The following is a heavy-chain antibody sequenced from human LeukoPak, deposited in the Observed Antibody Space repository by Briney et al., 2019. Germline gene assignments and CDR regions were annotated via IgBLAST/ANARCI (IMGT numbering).Heavy chain of an antibody. J-gene: IGHJ4*02. CDR1: GFTFSSYW. CDR2: IKQDGSDK. V-gene: IGHV3-7*01. Sequence: GGSLRLSCAASGFTFSSYWMSWVRRAPGKGLEWVANIKQDGSDKYYVDSVKGRFTISRDNAKNSLYLQMNSLRAEDTAVYYCAEEKTTGTYYVDYWGQGTLVTVSS. CDR3: AEEKTTGTYYVDY. D-gene: IGHD1-7*01.